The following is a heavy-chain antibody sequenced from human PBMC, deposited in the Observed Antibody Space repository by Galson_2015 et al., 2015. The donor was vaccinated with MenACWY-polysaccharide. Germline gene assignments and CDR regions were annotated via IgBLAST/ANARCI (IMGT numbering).Heavy chain of an antibody. J-gene: IGHJ3*01. V-gene: IGHV3-48*02. Sequence: SLRLSCAASGSTFSDYNMVWVRQAPGKGLEWVSDINSRSTAVHYVDSVKGRFTMSRDNVKNTLFLQMKSLRDEDSAVYFCATMAYGAF. D-gene: IGHD2-8*01. CDR3: ATMAYGAF. CDR2: INSRSTAV. CDR1: GSTFSDYN.